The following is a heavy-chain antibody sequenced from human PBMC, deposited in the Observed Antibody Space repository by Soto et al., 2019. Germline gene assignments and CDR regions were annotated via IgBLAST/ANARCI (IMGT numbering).Heavy chain of an antibody. CDR3: ARDLRAAGRPGMDV. D-gene: IGHD6-13*01. CDR2: INPNSGGT. CDR1: GYTFTGYY. Sequence: ASVKVSCKASGYTFTGYYMHWVRQAPGQGLEWMGWINPNSGGTNYAQNFQGRVTITADESTSTAYMELSSLRSEDTAMYYCARDLRAAGRPGMDVWGQGTTVTVSS. J-gene: IGHJ6*02. V-gene: IGHV1-2*02.